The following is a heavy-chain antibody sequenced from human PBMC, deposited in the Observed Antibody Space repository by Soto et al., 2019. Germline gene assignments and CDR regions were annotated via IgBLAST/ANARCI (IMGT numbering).Heavy chain of an antibody. V-gene: IGHV1-18*01. CDR3: ARVETQVVAAKDFDY. CDR2: ISAYNGNT. CDR1: GDTFTSYG. J-gene: IGHJ4*02. Sequence: GASVKVSCKSSGDTFTSYGISWVRQAPGQGLEWMGWISAYNGNTNYAQKLQGRVTMTTDTSTSTAYMELRSLRSDDTAVYYCARVETQVVAAKDFDYWGQGTLVTVSS. D-gene: IGHD2-15*01.